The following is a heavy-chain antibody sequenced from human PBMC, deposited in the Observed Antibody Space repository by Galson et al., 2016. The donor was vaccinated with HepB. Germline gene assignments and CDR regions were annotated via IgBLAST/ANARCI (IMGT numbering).Heavy chain of an antibody. J-gene: IGHJ4*02. Sequence: SLRLSCASSGFNFNIHAMNWVRQAPGKGLEWVSGISGSGNTTYYADSVKGRFTISRDNSKNTLYLLMNSLRPDDTAVYHCAKPIARTDISATDSWGQGILVTVSS. CDR3: AKPIARTDISATDS. D-gene: IGHD2-15*01. V-gene: IGHV3-23*01. CDR2: ISGSGNTT. CDR1: GFNFNIHA.